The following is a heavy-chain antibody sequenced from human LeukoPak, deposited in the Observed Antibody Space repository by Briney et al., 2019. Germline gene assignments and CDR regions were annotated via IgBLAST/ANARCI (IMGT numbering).Heavy chain of an antibody. CDR3: ARGSFGVLRFLEWSGTLDY. Sequence: GASVKVSCKASGYTFTSYGINWVRQAPGQGLEWMGWISAYNGNTNYAQKLQGRVTMTTDTSTSTAYMELRSLRSDDTAVYYCARGSFGVLRFLEWSGTLDYWGQGTLVTVSS. CDR2: ISAYNGNT. V-gene: IGHV1-18*01. D-gene: IGHD3-3*01. J-gene: IGHJ4*02. CDR1: GYTFTSYG.